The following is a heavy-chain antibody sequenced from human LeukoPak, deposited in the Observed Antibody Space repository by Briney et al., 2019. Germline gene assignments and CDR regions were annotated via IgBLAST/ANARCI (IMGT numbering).Heavy chain of an antibody. D-gene: IGHD3-22*01. Sequence: SETLSLTCTVSGGSISSSSYYWGWIRQPPGKGLEWIGSIYYSGSTYYNPSLKSRVTISVDTSKNQFSLKLSSVTAADTAVYYCAREGGGSSGYFDYWGQGTLVTVSS. J-gene: IGHJ4*02. V-gene: IGHV4-39*07. CDR2: IYYSGST. CDR1: GGSISSSSYY. CDR3: AREGGGSSGYFDY.